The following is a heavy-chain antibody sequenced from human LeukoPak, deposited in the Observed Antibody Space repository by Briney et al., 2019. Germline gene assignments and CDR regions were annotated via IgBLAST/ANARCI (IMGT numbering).Heavy chain of an antibody. J-gene: IGHJ4*02. CDR3: ATCSGYSLQVDY. CDR1: GGTFSSCA. D-gene: IGHD3-22*01. Sequence: ASVKVSCKASGGTFSSCAISWVRQAPGQGLEWMGRIIPIFGTANYAQKFQGRVTITTDESTSTAYMELSSLRSEDTAVYYCATCSGYSLQVDYWGQGTLVTVSS. CDR2: IIPIFGTA. V-gene: IGHV1-69*05.